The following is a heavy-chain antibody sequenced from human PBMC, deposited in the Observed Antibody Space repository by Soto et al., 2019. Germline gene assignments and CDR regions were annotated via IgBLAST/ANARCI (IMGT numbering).Heavy chain of an antibody. J-gene: IGHJ4*02. CDR3: ARDIGEMSAV. CDR1: GFTFSSST. CDR2: ISSSSSYI. Sequence: GWSLRLSCTGSGFTFSSSTMTLVRQGPGKGLEWVSSISSSSSYIYFADSLKGRLTISRDNAKNSLYLQMNSLRAEDTAVYYCARDIGEMSAVWGKGTQVTVSS. D-gene: IGHD3-10*01. V-gene: IGHV3-21*06.